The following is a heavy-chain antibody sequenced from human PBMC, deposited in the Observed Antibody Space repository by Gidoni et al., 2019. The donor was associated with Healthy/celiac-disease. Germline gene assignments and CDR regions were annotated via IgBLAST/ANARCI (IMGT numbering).Heavy chain of an antibody. CDR1: GYSFTSYL. J-gene: IGHJ5*02. Sequence: EVQLVQSGAEVKKPGESLRISCKGSGYSFTSYLISWVRQMPGKGLEWMGRIDPSDSYTNYSPSFQGHVTISADKSISTAYLQWSSLKASDTAMYYCARQYYCSSTSCYTVNWFDPWGQGTLVTVSS. D-gene: IGHD2-2*02. CDR2: IDPSDSYT. CDR3: ARQYYCSSTSCYTVNWFDP. V-gene: IGHV5-10-1*03.